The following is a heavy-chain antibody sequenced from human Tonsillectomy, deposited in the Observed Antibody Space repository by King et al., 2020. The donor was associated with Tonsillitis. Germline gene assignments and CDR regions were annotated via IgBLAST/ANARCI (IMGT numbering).Heavy chain of an antibody. CDR2: IYSGGST. V-gene: IGHV3-66*01. J-gene: IGHJ4*02. Sequence: EVQLVESGGGLVQPGGSLRLSCAASGITVSRNYMSWVRQTPGKGLEWVSVIYSGGSTYYADAVKGRFTISRDNSNNTLYLHINSLRAGDTAVYYCASLRYFEWFLDYWGQGTLVSVSS. CDR1: GITVSRNY. CDR3: ASLRYFEWFLDY. D-gene: IGHD3-9*01.